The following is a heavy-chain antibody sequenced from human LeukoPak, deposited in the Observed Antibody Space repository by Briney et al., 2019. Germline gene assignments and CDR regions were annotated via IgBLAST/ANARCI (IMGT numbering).Heavy chain of an antibody. V-gene: IGHV4-31*03. J-gene: IGHJ4*02. Sequence: SQTLSLTCTVSGGSISSGGYYWSWIRQHPGKGLEWIGYIYYSGSTYYNPSLKSRVTISVDTSKNQFSLKLSSVTAADTAVYYCARIYGDCGGDCYGLDYWGQGTLVTVSS. CDR2: IYYSGST. CDR3: ARIYGDCGGDCYGLDY. D-gene: IGHD2-21*02. CDR1: GGSISSGGYY.